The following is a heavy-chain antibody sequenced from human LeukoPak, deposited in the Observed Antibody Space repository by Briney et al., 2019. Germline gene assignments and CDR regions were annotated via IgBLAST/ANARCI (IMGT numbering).Heavy chain of an antibody. CDR1: GFTFTSYD. D-gene: IGHD3-10*01. J-gene: IGHJ4*02. V-gene: IGHV3-21*01. CDR2: ISSSDTQV. CDR3: AREQLLRGIDY. Sequence: LRLSCAASGFTFTSYDMNWVRQAPGKGLEWLSLISSSDTQVYYADSVKGRFTISRDNAKKTLYLQMNSLRAEDTAVYYCAREQLLRGIDYWGQGTRVTVSS.